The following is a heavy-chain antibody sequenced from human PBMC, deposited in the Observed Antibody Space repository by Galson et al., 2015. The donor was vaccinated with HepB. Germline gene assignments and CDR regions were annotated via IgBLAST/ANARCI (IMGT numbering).Heavy chain of an antibody. CDR1: GFTFSSYG. V-gene: IGHV3-33*01. CDR2: IWYDGSNK. Sequence: SLRLSCAASGFTFSSYGMHWVRQAPGKGLEWVAVIWYDGSNKYYADSVKGRFTISRDNSKNTLYLQMNSLRAEDTAVYYCARDRGGDAFDIWGQGTMVTVSS. CDR3: ARDRGGDAFDI. D-gene: IGHD3-10*01. J-gene: IGHJ3*02.